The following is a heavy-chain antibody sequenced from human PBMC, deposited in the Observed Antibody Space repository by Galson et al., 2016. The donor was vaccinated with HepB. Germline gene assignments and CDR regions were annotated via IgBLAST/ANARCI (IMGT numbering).Heavy chain of an antibody. CDR1: GFTFTRYN. D-gene: IGHD6-13*01. CDR3: ARVREQQLLDAFDI. Sequence: SLRLSCATSGFTFTRYNMNWVRQAPGKGLEWVSSISSGSSYIYYADSVKGRFTISRDNVKKSLYLQMNSLRPEDTAVYYCARVREQQLLDAFDIWGQGTMVTV. CDR2: ISSGSSYI. J-gene: IGHJ3*02. V-gene: IGHV3-21*01.